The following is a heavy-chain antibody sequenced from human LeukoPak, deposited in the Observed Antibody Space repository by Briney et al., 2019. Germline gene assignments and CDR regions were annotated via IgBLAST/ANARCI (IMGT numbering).Heavy chain of an antibody. D-gene: IGHD3-9*01. CDR1: GGSISSGDYY. J-gene: IGHJ4*02. CDR2: IYYSGST. CDR3: ASSPAYYDILTGYLKPYYFDY. Sequence: SETLSLTCTVSGGSISSGDYYWRWIRQPPGKGLEWIGYIYYSGSTYYNPSLKSRFTISVDTSKNQFSLKLSSVTAADTAVYYCASSPAYYDILTGYLKPYYFDYWGQGTLVTVSS. V-gene: IGHV4-30-4*08.